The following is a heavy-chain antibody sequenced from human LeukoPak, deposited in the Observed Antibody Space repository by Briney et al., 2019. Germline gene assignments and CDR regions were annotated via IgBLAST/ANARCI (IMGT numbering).Heavy chain of an antibody. CDR2: ISGSGGST. V-gene: IGHV3-23*01. CDR1: GFTFSSYA. CDR3: ARGMTIISRDAFDI. J-gene: IGHJ3*02. D-gene: IGHD4/OR15-4a*01. Sequence: SGGSLRLSCAASGFTFSSYAMSWVRQAPGKGLEWVSAISGSGGSTYYADSVKGRFTITRDNSKNTLYLQMNSLRAEDTAVYYCARGMTIISRDAFDIWGQGTMVTVSS.